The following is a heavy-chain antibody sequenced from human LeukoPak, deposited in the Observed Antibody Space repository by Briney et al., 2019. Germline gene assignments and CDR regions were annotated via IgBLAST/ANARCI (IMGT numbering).Heavy chain of an antibody. CDR3: TKDRTSSSPYGMDV. CDR2: ISGPGGNT. Sequence: PGRSLRLSCIASGFTFGDYAMNWVRQAPGKGLEWVSTISGPGGNTDYADSVKGRFTVSRDNSKNTLYLQMNSPRAEDTAMYFCTKDRTSSSPYGMDVWGQGTTVTVSS. CDR1: GFTFGDYA. D-gene: IGHD2-2*01. V-gene: IGHV3-23*01. J-gene: IGHJ6*02.